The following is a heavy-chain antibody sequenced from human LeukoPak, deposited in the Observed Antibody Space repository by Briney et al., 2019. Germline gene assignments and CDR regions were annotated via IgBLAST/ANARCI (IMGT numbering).Heavy chain of an antibody. CDR2: IYYSGST. D-gene: IGHD3-9*01. J-gene: IGHJ4*02. Sequence: SETLSLTCTVSGGSISSSSYYWGCLRQPPGKGLEWIGYIYYSGSTNYNPSLKSRVTISVDTSKNQFSLKLSSVTAADTAVYYCARHESNDILTGYPLDYWGQGTLVTVSS. CDR1: GGSISSSSYY. V-gene: IGHV4-61*05. CDR3: ARHESNDILTGYPLDY.